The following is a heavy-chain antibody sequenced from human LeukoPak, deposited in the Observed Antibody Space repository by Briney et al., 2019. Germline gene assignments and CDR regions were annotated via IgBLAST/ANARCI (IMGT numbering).Heavy chain of an antibody. V-gene: IGHV4-61*02. J-gene: IGHJ3*02. CDR2: IYISGST. D-gene: IGHD3-22*01. CDR3: ARVSPYDSSGYHKGAFDI. Sequence: SQTLSLTCTVSGGSINSGSYYWSWIRQPAGKGLEWIGRIYISGSTNYNPSLKSRVTISVDTSKNQFSLKLSSVTAADTAVYYCARVSPYDSSGYHKGAFDIWGQGTMVTVSS. CDR1: GGSINSGSYY.